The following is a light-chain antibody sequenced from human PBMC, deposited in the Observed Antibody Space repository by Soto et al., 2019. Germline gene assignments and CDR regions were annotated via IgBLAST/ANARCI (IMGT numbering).Light chain of an antibody. CDR2: AAS. Sequence: AIRLTQAPSSLSASTKDRVTITCRASQGISSYLAWYQQKPGKAPKLLIYAASTLQSGVPSRFSGSGSGTEFTLTITSLQPDDFATYYCQQYQTYWTFGQGTMVDIK. CDR3: QQYQTYWT. V-gene: IGKV1-8*01. CDR1: QGISSY. J-gene: IGKJ1*01.